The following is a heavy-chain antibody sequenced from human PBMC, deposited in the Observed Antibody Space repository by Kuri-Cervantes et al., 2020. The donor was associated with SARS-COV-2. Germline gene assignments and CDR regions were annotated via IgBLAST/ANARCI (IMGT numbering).Heavy chain of an antibody. J-gene: IGHJ6*02. D-gene: IGHD3-10*01. CDR3: TRPFGSGSYYTSSRYYGMDV. CDR1: GFTFSSYA. Sequence: GESLKISCAASGFTFSSYAMRWVRQAPGKGLERVSVIYRGGSSTYYADSVKGRFTISRDDSKNTAYLQMNSLKTEDTAVYYCTRPFGSGSYYTSSRYYGMDVWGQGTTVTVSS. CDR2: IYRGGSST. V-gene: IGHV3-23*03.